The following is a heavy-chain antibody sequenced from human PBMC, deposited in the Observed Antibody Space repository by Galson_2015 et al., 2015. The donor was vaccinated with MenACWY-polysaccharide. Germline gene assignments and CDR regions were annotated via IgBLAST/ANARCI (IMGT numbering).Heavy chain of an antibody. Sequence: PLRLSCAASGFTFSSYWMHWVRQAPGEGLVWVSRINTDGSSTSYADSVKGRFTVSRDNAKNTVYLQMNSLRAEDTAVYYCARDPHCGAGCSIHDAFDVWGQGTKFTVSS. CDR3: ARDPHCGAGCSIHDAFDV. CDR2: INTDGSST. CDR1: GFTFSSYW. V-gene: IGHV3-74*03. J-gene: IGHJ3*01. D-gene: IGHD2-21*02.